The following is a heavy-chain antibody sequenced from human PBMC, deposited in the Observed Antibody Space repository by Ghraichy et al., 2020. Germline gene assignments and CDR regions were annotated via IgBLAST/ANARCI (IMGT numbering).Heavy chain of an antibody. Sequence: SETLSLTCAVSGGSISSSNWWSWVRQPPGKGLEWIGEIYHSGSTNYNPSLKSRVTISVDKSKNQFSLKLSSVTAADTAVYYCARLDSNYFRDYFDYWGQGTLVTVSS. CDR3: ARLDSNYFRDYFDY. V-gene: IGHV4-4*02. D-gene: IGHD4-11*01. CDR2: IYHSGST. CDR1: GGSISSSNW. J-gene: IGHJ4*02.